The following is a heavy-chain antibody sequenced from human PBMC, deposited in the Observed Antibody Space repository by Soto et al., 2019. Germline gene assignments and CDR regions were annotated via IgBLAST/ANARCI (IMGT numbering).Heavy chain of an antibody. D-gene: IGHD3-10*01. J-gene: IGHJ6*02. CDR2: INHSGST. Sequence: QVQLQQWGAGLLKPSETLSLTCAVYGGSFSGYYWSWIRQPPGKGLEWIGEINHSGSTNYNPSLKSRVTISVDTSKNQVSLKLSSVTAADTAVYYCARVSGIYYDGMDVWGQGTTVTVSS. CDR1: GGSFSGYY. V-gene: IGHV4-34*01. CDR3: ARVSGIYYDGMDV.